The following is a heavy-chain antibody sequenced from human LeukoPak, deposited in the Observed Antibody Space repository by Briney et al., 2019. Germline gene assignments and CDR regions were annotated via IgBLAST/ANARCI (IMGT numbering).Heavy chain of an antibody. D-gene: IGHD5-24*01. CDR1: GDSINSYY. Sequence: PSETLALSCTVSGDSINSYYWNWIRQPPRKGLEWIGYIYYTGRTDYNPSLKSRVTISVDTSKHQFSMKLKSVSAADTAAYFCATGRSLPNAFDIWGQGTLVTVFS. CDR2: IYYTGRT. J-gene: IGHJ3*02. CDR3: ATGRSLPNAFDI. V-gene: IGHV4-59*01.